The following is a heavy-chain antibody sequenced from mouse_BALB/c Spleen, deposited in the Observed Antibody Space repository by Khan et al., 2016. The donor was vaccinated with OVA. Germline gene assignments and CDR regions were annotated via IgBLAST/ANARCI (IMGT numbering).Heavy chain of an antibody. CDR1: GYTFTSYT. D-gene: IGHD2-14*01. CDR2: INPNSSYP. J-gene: IGHJ3*01. CDR3: TREGAYYRSDGWFAY. Sequence: QVQLKQSGAELARPGASVKMSCKASGYTFTSYTMHWVKQRPGQGLEWIGYINPNSSYPNYNQKFKDKATLTADKSSSTAYMQLSSLTSEDSAVYYCTREGAYYRSDGWFAYWGQGTLVTVSA. V-gene: IGHV1-4*01.